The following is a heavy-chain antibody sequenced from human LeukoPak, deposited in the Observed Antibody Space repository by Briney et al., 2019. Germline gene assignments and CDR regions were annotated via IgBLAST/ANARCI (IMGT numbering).Heavy chain of an antibody. J-gene: IGHJ4*02. Sequence: GGSLRLSCAASGFTFSSYSMNWVRQAPGKGREWVSYISGSSSTIYYADSVKGRFTISRDSAKNSLYLQMNSLRAEDTAVYYCAREAGYSYALGYWGQGTLVTVSS. CDR1: GFTFSSYS. D-gene: IGHD5-18*01. V-gene: IGHV3-48*01. CDR2: ISGSSSTI. CDR3: AREAGYSYALGY.